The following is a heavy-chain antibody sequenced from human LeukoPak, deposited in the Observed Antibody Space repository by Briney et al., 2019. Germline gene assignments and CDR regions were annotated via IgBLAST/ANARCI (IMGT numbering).Heavy chain of an antibody. CDR1: GGSISSSSYY. Sequence: SETLSLTCTVSGGSISSSSYYWGWIRQPPGKGLEWIGSIYYSGSTYYNPSLKSRVTISVDTSKNQFSLKLSSVTAADTAVYYCARDYGSHGEYFDYWGQGTLVTVSS. V-gene: IGHV4-39*02. CDR2: IYYSGST. D-gene: IGHD3-10*01. CDR3: ARDYGSHGEYFDY. J-gene: IGHJ4*02.